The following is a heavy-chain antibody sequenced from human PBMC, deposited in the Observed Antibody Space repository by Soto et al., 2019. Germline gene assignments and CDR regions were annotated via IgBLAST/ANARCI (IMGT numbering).Heavy chain of an antibody. V-gene: IGHV4-38-2*01. CDR3: ARGTAAADNLDAFDI. CDR2: IYHSGST. D-gene: IGHD6-13*01. J-gene: IGHJ3*02. CDR1: GYSISSGYY. Sequence: SLTCAVSGYSISSGYYWGWIRQPPGKGLEWTGSIYHSGSTYYNPSLKSRVTISVDTSKNQFSLKLSSVTAADTAVYYCARGTAAADNLDAFDIWGQGTMVTVSS.